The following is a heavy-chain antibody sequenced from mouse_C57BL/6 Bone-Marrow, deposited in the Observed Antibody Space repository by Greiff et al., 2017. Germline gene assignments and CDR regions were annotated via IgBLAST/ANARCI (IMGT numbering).Heavy chain of an antibody. CDR1: GYTFTDYE. Sequence: QVQLQQSGAELVRPGASVTLSCKASGYTFTDYEMHWVKQTPVHGLEWIGAIDPETGGTAYNQKFKGKAILTADKSSSTAYMELRSLTSEDSAVYYCTRGIYYGSSPSYWGQGTTLTVSS. D-gene: IGHD1-1*01. CDR2: IDPETGGT. V-gene: IGHV1-15*01. CDR3: TRGIYYGSSPSY. J-gene: IGHJ2*01.